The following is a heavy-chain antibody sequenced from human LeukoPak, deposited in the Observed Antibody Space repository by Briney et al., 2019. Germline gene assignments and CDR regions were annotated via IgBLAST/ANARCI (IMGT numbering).Heavy chain of an antibody. CDR3: ARHAYYYDRSGSYEAFDI. CDR1: GDSMSGQW. V-gene: IGHV4-4*07. J-gene: IGHJ3*02. Sequence: SETLSLTCSVSGDSMSGQWWSCVRQSAGKGLQWIGRINTSGHTDYSPSLKSRVTISVDTSKNQFSLKLSSVTAADTAVYYCARHAYYYDRSGSYEAFDIWGQGTMVTVSS. D-gene: IGHD3-22*01. CDR2: INTSGHT.